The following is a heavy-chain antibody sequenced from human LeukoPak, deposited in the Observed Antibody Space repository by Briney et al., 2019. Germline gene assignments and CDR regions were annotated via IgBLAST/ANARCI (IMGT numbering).Heavy chain of an antibody. CDR2: IIPIFGTA. Sequence: EASVKVSCKASGGTFSSYAISWVRQAPGQGLEWMGGIIPIFGTANYAQKFQGRVTITTDESTSTAYMELSSLRSEDTAVYYGRLWSGYYTMFDYWGQGTLVTVSS. J-gene: IGHJ4*02. V-gene: IGHV1-69*05. D-gene: IGHD3-3*01. CDR3: RLWSGYYTMFDY. CDR1: GGTFSSYA.